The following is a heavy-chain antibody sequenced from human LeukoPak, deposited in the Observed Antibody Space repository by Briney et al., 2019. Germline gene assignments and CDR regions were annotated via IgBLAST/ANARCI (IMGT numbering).Heavy chain of an antibody. CDR3: ARASRSSDY. CDR1: GGSFSGYY. CDR2: ISSSGSTI. D-gene: IGHD6-13*01. J-gene: IGHJ4*02. V-gene: IGHV3-11*04. Sequence: LSLTCAVYGGSFSGYYWSWIRQAPGKGLEWVSYISSSGSTIYYADSVKGRFTISRDNAKNSLYLQMNSLRAEDTAVYYCARASRSSDYWGQGTLVTVSS.